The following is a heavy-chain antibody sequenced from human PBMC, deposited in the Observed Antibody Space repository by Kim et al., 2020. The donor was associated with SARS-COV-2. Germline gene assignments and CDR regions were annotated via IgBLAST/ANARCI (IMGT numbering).Heavy chain of an antibody. CDR2: IISSSTTI. D-gene: IGHD2-21*01. J-gene: IGHJ2*01. CDR3: ARYNIVVFVL. CDR1: GFTFSSYA. V-gene: IGHV3-48*02. Sequence: GGSLRLSCAASGFTFSSYAMNWVRQAPGKGLEWVSYIISSSTTIHYADSVKGRFTVSRDNAKKSLYLQMNSLRDEDTAVYYCARYNIVVFVLWGRGTLVTVSS.